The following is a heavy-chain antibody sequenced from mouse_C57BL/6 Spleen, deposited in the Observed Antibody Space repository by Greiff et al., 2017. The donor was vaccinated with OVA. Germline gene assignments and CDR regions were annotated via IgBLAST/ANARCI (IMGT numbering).Heavy chain of an antibody. D-gene: IGHD2-2*01. V-gene: IGHV1-61*01. J-gene: IGHJ3*01. CDR3: VSTMVTTGGAY. CDR1: GYTFTSYW. Sequence: QVQLQQPGAELVRPGSSVKLSCKASGYTFTSYWMDWVKQRPGQGLEWIGNIYPSDSETHYNQKFKDKATLTVDKSSSTAYMQLSSLTSEDSAVYYCVSTMVTTGGAYWGQGTLVTVSA. CDR2: IYPSDSET.